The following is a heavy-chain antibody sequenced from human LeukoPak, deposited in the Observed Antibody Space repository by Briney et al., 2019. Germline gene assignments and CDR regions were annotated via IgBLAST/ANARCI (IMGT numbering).Heavy chain of an antibody. CDR3: ARGPRVAVAGTRNYYFDY. D-gene: IGHD6-19*01. CDR2: INPNSGGT. Sequence: ASVKVSCKASGYTFTGYYMHWVRQAPGQGLEWMGWINPNSGGTSYAQKFQGRVTMTRDTSINTAYMELSRLRTDDTAVYYCARGPRVAVAGTRNYYFDYWGQGTLVTVSS. V-gene: IGHV1-2*02. CDR1: GYTFTGYY. J-gene: IGHJ4*02.